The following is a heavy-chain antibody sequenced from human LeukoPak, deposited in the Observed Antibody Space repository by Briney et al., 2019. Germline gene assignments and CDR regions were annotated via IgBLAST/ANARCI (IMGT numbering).Heavy chain of an antibody. V-gene: IGHV3-9*01. D-gene: IGHD1-14*01. CDR2: IRWNSGSI. Sequence: GGSLRLSCAASGFTFDDYAMHWVRQAPGKGLEGVSGIRWNSGSIGYADSVKGRFHISRDNAKNSLYLQMNSLRAEDTALYYCAKGIRSTGTYYFDYWGQGTLVTVSS. J-gene: IGHJ4*02. CDR3: AKGIRSTGTYYFDY. CDR1: GFTFDDYA.